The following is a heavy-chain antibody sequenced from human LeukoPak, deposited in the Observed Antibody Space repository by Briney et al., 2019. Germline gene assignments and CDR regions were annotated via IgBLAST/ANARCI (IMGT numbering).Heavy chain of an antibody. J-gene: IGHJ4*02. V-gene: IGHV5-51*01. Sequence: GESLKISCKGSGYSFTNYWIGWVRQMPGKGLDWIGIIYPGDSDTRYSPSFQRQVTISADKSTSPAFLQWSSLKASDSAMYYCARSTQQLVAPHFDYWGLGTLVTVSS. CDR3: ARSTQQLVAPHFDY. CDR1: GYSFTNYW. CDR2: IYPGDSDT. D-gene: IGHD6-6*01.